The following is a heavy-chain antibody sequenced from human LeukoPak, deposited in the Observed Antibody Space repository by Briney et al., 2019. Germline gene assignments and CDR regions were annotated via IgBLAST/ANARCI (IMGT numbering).Heavy chain of an antibody. J-gene: IGHJ4*02. CDR2: INAGNGNT. V-gene: IGHV1-3*01. D-gene: IGHD6-13*01. Sequence: ASVKVSCKASGYTFTSYAMHWVRQAPGQRLEWMGWINAGNGNTKYSLKFQGRVTITRDTSASTAYMELSSLRSEDTAVYYCAREGPYSSSWILDYWGQGTLVTVSS. CDR1: GYTFTSYA. CDR3: AREGPYSSSWILDY.